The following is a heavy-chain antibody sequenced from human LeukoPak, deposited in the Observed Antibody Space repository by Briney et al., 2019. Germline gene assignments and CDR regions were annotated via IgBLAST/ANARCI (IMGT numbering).Heavy chain of an antibody. CDR3: ARDRWGYSYGGD. CDR2: IKQDGSEK. D-gene: IGHD5-18*01. V-gene: IGHV3-7*01. Sequence: PGGSLRLSCAASGFTFSNYWMSWVRQAPGKGLKWVANIKQDGSEKYYVDSVKGRFTISRDNAKNSLYLQMNSLRAEDTAVYYCARDRWGYSYGGDWGQGTRVTVSS. J-gene: IGHJ4*02. CDR1: GFTFSNYW.